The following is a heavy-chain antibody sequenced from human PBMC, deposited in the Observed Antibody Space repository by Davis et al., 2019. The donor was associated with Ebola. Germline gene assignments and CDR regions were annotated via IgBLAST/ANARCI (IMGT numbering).Heavy chain of an antibody. CDR2: IFYTGST. CDR3: GIRSYSSSLIDS. D-gene: IGHD6-13*01. CDR1: VGSILTTSYY. J-gene: IGHJ4*02. V-gene: IGHV4-39*01. Sequence: MPSETLSLTFTVSVGSILTTSYYCCWIRQPPGKGLEWIGIIFYTGSTFYNPSLKSLVSISVDTSKNQFSMKLSSVTDADTAVYFCGIRSYSSSLIDSRGQGSLVTVSS.